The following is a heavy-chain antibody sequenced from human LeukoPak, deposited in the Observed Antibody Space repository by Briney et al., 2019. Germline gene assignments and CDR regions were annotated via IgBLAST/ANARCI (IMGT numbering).Heavy chain of an antibody. J-gene: IGHJ4*02. CDR2: ISGSGDTT. CDR3: AKAYCSRPTCYSPDY. Sequence: PGGSLRLSCAASGFTFSSYAMSWVRQAPGKGLEWVSLISGSGDTTYYADSVKGRFTISRDNSKSTLYLQMNSLRAEDTAVYYCAKAYCSRPTCYSPDYWGQGTLVTVSS. CDR1: GFTFSSYA. V-gene: IGHV3-23*01. D-gene: IGHD2-2*01.